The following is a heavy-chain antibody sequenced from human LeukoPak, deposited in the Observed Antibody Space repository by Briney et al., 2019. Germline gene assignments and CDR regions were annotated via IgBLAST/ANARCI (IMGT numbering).Heavy chain of an antibody. J-gene: IGHJ6*02. V-gene: IGHV4-4*02. CDR1: GGSISSSNW. Sequence: SGTLSLTCAVSGGSISSSNWWSWVRQPPGKGLEWIGEIYHSGSTNYNPSLKSRVTISVDKSKNQFSLKLSSVTAADTAVYYCARNWGAAGWDNYNGMDVWGQGTTVIVSS. CDR2: IYHSGST. CDR3: ARNWGAAGWDNYNGMDV. D-gene: IGHD7-27*01.